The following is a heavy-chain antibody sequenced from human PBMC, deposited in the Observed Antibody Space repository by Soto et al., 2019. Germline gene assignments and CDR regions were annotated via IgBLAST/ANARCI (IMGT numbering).Heavy chain of an antibody. D-gene: IGHD3-22*01. J-gene: IGHJ4*02. CDR1: GFTFSRYA. V-gene: IGHV3-30-3*01. Sequence: GGSLRLSCAASGFTFSRYAMHWVRQAPDKGLEWVAVISYDGSNKYYADSVKGRFTISRDNSKNTLYLQMNSLRAEDTAVYYCARDRSTMIVVVITTDGFDYWGRGTLVTVSS. CDR2: ISYDGSNK. CDR3: ARDRSTMIVVVITTDGFDY.